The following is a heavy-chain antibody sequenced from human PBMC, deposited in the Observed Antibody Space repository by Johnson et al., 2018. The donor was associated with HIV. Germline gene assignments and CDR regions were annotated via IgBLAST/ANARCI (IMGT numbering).Heavy chain of an antibody. CDR2: INWNGGST. CDR1: GFTVSSNY. CDR3: ARDWNEAVRAFDI. V-gene: IGHV3-20*04. J-gene: IGHJ3*02. D-gene: IGHD1-1*01. Sequence: VQLVESGGGLIQPGGSLRLSCAASGFTVSSNYMSWVRQAPGKGLEWVSGINWNGGSTGYADSVKGRFTISRDNAKNSLYLQMNTLRAEDTALYYCARDWNEAVRAFDIWGQGTIVTVSS.